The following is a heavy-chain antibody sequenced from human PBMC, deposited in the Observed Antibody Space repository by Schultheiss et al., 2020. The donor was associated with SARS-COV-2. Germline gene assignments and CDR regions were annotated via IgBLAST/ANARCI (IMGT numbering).Heavy chain of an antibody. V-gene: IGHV4-38-2*01. Sequence: SETLSLTCAVSGYSISSGYYWGWIRQPPGKGLEWIGEINHSGSTNYNPSLKSRVTISINTSKNQFSLKLSSVTAADTAIYYCARVVSGLYYGMDVWGQGTTVTVSS. CDR3: ARVVSGLYYGMDV. CDR1: GYSISSGYY. J-gene: IGHJ6*02. D-gene: IGHD3-16*01. CDR2: INHSGST.